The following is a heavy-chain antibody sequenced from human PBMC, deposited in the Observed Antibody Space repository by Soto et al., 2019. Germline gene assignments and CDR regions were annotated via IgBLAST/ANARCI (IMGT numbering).Heavy chain of an antibody. CDR2: IYYSGST. J-gene: IGHJ4*02. D-gene: IGHD1-26*01. CDR1: GGSISSGGYY. V-gene: IGHV4-31*03. Sequence: QVQLQESGPGLVKPSQTLSLTCTVSGGSISSGGYYWSWIRQHAGKGLEWIGYIYYSGSTYYNPSLKSRVTISVDTSKNQFSLKLSSVTAADTAVYYCAREIIVGATYYFDYWGQGTLVTVSS. CDR3: AREIIVGATYYFDY.